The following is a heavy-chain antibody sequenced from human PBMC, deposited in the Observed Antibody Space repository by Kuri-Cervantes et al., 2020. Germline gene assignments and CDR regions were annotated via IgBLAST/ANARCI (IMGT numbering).Heavy chain of an antibody. V-gene: IGHV3-64*02. D-gene: IGHD3-3*01. CDR1: GFTFSSYA. Sequence: GGSLRLSCAASGFTFSSYAMHWVRQAPGKGLEYVSAISSNGGSTYYADSVKGRFTISRDNSKNTLYLQMNSLKTEDTAVYYCTVSLGVAYYDFWSGYVIWGQGTMVTVSS. CDR3: TVSLGVAYYDFWSGYVI. CDR2: ISSNGGST. J-gene: IGHJ3*02.